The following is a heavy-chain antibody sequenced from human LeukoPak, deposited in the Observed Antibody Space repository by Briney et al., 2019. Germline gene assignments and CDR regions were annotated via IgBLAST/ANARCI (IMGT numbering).Heavy chain of an antibody. CDR2: IYYSGST. V-gene: IGHV4-39*01. CDR1: GGSISSSSYY. D-gene: IGHD3-22*01. Sequence: PSQTLSLTCTVSGGSISSSSYYWGWIRQPPGKGLEWIGSIYYSGSTYYNPSLKSRVTISVDTSKNQFSLKLSSVTAADTAVYYCARPVDDSSGYYGYYFDYWGQGTLVTVSS. J-gene: IGHJ4*02. CDR3: ARPVDDSSGYYGYYFDY.